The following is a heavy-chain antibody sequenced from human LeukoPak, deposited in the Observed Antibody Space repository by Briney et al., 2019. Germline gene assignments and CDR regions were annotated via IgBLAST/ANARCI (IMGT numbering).Heavy chain of an antibody. V-gene: IGHV3-23*01. Sequence: AGGSLRLSCAASGFTFSSYTMNWVRQAPGKGLEWVSAISGSGGSTYYADSVKGRFTISRDNSKNTLYLQMNSLRAEDTAVYYCAKDLGYSGYASGFDYWGQGTLVTVSS. D-gene: IGHD5-12*01. CDR1: GFTFSSYT. CDR2: ISGSGGST. J-gene: IGHJ4*02. CDR3: AKDLGYSGYASGFDY.